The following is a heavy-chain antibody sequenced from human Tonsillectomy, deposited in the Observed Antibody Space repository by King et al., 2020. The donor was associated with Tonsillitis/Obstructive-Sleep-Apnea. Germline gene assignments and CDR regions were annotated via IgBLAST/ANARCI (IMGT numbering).Heavy chain of an antibody. CDR3: ARDPYYDILTGFFYMDF. D-gene: IGHD3-9*01. CDR1: GFAVSSNY. V-gene: IGHV3-53*01. CDR2: LYSGGDT. Sequence: QLVQSGGGLIQPGGSLRLSCAASGFAVSSNYMNWVRQAPGKGLEWVSILYSGGDTYYADSVKGRFTISRDNSKNILYLQMNSLRAEDTAVYYCARDPYYDILTGFFYMDFWGKGTTVTVSS. J-gene: IGHJ6*03.